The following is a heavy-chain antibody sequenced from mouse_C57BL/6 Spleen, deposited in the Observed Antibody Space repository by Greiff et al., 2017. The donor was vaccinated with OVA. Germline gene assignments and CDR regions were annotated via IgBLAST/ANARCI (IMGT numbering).Heavy chain of an antibody. D-gene: IGHD3-3*01. CDR2: IYPGSGST. CDR1: GYTFTSYW. V-gene: IGHV1-55*01. J-gene: IGHJ4*01. Sequence: VQLQQPGAELVKPGASVKMSCKASGYTFTSYWLTWVKQRPGQGLEWIGDIYPGSGSTNYNEKFKSKATLTVDTSSSTAYMQISSLTSEDSADDYCARGGGTGAMDYWGQGTSVTVSS. CDR3: ARGGGTGAMDY.